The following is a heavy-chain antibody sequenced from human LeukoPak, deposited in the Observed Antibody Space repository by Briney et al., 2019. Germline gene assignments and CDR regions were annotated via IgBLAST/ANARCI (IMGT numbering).Heavy chain of an antibody. CDR3: ARDLDYGGYSNFEY. V-gene: IGHV3-74*01. CDR2: IKSDGSST. D-gene: IGHD4-23*01. Sequence: GGSLRLSCAASGFTFSSFRTHWVRQAPRKGLVWVSRIKSDGSSTSYAGSVKGRFTISGDNAKNTLYLQMNSLRAEDTAVYYCARDLDYGGYSNFEYWGEGTLVTVSS. J-gene: IGHJ4*02. CDR1: GFTFSSFR.